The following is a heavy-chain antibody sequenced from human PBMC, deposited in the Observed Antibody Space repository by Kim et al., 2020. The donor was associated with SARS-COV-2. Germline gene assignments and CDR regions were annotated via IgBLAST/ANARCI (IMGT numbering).Heavy chain of an antibody. V-gene: IGHV3-7*01. Sequence: GGSLRLSCAASGFTFSSYWMSWVRQAPGKGLEWVANIKQDGSEKYYVDSVKGRFTISRDNAKNSLYLQMNSLRAEDTAVYYCARDGYVWGSFPEAYYYYGMDVWGQGTTVTVSS. D-gene: IGHD3-16*01. CDR3: ARDGYVWGSFPEAYYYYGMDV. CDR2: IKQDGSEK. J-gene: IGHJ6*02. CDR1: GFTFSSYW.